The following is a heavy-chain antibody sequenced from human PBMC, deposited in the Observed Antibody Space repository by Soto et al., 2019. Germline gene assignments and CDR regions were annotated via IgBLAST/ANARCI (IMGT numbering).Heavy chain of an antibody. V-gene: IGHV3-9*01. CDR2: ISWNSGSI. CDR3: AKGNTYYYGSGSYLDY. D-gene: IGHD3-10*01. CDR1: GFTFDDYA. Sequence: GGSLRLSCAASGFTFDDYAMHWVRQAPGKGLEWVSGISWNSGSIGYADSVKGRFTISRDNAKNSLYLQMNSLRAEDTALYYCAKGNTYYYGSGSYLDYWGQGTLVTVSS. J-gene: IGHJ4*02.